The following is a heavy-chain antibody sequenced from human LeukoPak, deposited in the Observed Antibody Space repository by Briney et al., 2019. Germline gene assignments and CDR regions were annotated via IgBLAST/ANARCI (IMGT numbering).Heavy chain of an antibody. CDR3: ARGLAAAGTGYYYYMDV. J-gene: IGHJ6*03. V-gene: IGHV1-69*13. D-gene: IGHD6-13*01. Sequence: SVKVSCKASGGAFSSYAISWVRQAPGQGLEWMGGIIPIFGTANYAQKFQGRVTITADESTSTAYMELSSLRSEDTAVYYCARGLAAAGTGYYYYMDVWGKGTTVTVSS. CDR1: GGAFSSYA. CDR2: IIPIFGTA.